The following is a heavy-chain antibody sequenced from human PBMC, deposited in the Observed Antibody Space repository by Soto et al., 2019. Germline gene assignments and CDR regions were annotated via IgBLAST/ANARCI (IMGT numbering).Heavy chain of an antibody. CDR3: AKDRDSSGYLFDY. CDR1: GFTFSSYG. Sequence: GGSLRLSCAASGFTFSSYGMHWVRQAPGKGLEWVAVISYDGSNKYYADSVKGRFTISRDNSKNTLYLQMNSLRAEDTAVYYCAKDRDSSGYLFDYWGQGTLVTVSS. J-gene: IGHJ4*02. CDR2: ISYDGSNK. D-gene: IGHD3-22*01. V-gene: IGHV3-30*18.